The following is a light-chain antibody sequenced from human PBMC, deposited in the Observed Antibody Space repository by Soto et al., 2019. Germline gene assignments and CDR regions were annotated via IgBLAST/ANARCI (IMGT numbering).Light chain of an antibody. Sequence: EIVLTQSPATLSLSLGERATLSCRASQTINTFLVWYQQKPGQAPRLLIYDTSKRATGIPDRFSGSGSGTDFTLTISSPAPEDFALYYCQQRISWPRAFGGGTKVEIK. CDR3: QQRISWPRA. V-gene: IGKV3-11*01. J-gene: IGKJ4*01. CDR1: QTINTF. CDR2: DTS.